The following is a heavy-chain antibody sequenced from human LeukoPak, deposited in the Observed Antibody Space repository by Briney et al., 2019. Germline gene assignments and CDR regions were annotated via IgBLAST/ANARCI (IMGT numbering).Heavy chain of an antibody. Sequence: GGSLRLSCAASGFTVTNAWMSWVRQAPGKGLEWVGRIKSKTDGGTGDYAAPVKGRFTISRDDSKNTLYLQMNSLKTEDTAVYYCTKYYYDSSGYLYYFDYWGQGTLVTVSS. V-gene: IGHV3-15*01. CDR2: IKSKTDGGTG. CDR3: TKYYYDSSGYLYYFDY. J-gene: IGHJ4*02. D-gene: IGHD3-22*01. CDR1: GFTVTNAW.